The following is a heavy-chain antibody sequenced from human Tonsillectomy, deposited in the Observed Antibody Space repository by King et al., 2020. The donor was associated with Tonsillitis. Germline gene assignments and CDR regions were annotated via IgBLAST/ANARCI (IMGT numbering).Heavy chain of an antibody. D-gene: IGHD2-15*01. CDR1: GYTFTGLY. Sequence: VQLVESGAEVKKPGASVKVSCKASGYTFTGLYMHWVRQAPGQGLEWMGWINPKSGGTKYEQRLQGRGTMTRDTSISTAYMELSRLRSDGTAVYYCARPYCSDESCYSTVYFQYWGQGTLVTVSS. V-gene: IGHV1-2*02. CDR2: INPKSGGT. J-gene: IGHJ1*01. CDR3: ARPYCSDESCYSTVYFQY.